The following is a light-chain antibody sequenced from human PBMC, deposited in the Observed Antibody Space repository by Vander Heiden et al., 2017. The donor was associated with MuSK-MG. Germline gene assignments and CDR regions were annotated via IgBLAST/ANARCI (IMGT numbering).Light chain of an antibody. CDR1: QTISSY. CDR3: QQSDSTPRT. V-gene: IGKV1-39*01. J-gene: IGKJ5*01. Sequence: DIHMTQSPSSLSASVGDRVTITCRASQTISSYLNWYQQKPGRAPKILIYAPSSLQSGVPSRFSGSGSVTAFTLTISRLPPADFATYSFQQSDSTPRTFGQGTRLEIK. CDR2: APS.